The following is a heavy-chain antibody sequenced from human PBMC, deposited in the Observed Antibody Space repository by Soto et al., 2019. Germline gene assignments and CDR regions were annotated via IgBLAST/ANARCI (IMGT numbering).Heavy chain of an antibody. CDR3: ARDPAYTNKWRTNWFDS. CDR2: ISTYNGQT. D-gene: IGHD2-8*01. Sequence: ASVKVSCTASGYTFTSYGISWVRQAPGQGPEWMGWISTYNGQTNYAQNLQGRVTMTSDTSTSTAYMELRSLRSDDTAVYYCARDPAYTNKWRTNWFDSWGQGTLVTVSS. J-gene: IGHJ5*01. CDR1: GYTFTSYG. V-gene: IGHV1-18*01.